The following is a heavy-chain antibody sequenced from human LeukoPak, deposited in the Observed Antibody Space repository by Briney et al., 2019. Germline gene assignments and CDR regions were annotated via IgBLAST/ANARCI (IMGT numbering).Heavy chain of an antibody. J-gene: IGHJ2*01. Sequence: PGGSLRLSCAASGFTFSSYSMNWVRQAPGKGLEWVSSISSSSSYIYYADSVKGRFTISRDNAKNSLYLQMNSRRAEDTAVYYCARDSHQIADYWYFDLWGRGTLVTVSS. CDR2: ISSSSSYI. CDR3: ARDSHQIADYWYFDL. CDR1: GFTFSSYS. V-gene: IGHV3-21*01.